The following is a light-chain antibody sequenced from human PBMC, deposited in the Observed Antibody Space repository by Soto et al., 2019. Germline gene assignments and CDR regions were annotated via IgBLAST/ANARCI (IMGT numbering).Light chain of an antibody. V-gene: IGLV2-14*01. CDR1: SSDVGGYNY. Sequence: QSALTQPASVSGSPGQSITISCTGTSSDVGGYNYVSWYQQHPGKAPKLMIYDVSNRPSGVSNRFSGSKSGNTASLTISVHHAEDEADYCCSSYTSSSFYVFGTGTKLTVL. CDR3: SSYTSSSFYV. J-gene: IGLJ1*01. CDR2: DVS.